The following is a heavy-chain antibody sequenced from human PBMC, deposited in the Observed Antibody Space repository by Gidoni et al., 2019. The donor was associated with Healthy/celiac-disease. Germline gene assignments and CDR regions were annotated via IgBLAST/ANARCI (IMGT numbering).Heavy chain of an antibody. CDR1: GFTFSSYS. CDR3: ARGFWYSSSSHTDWYFDL. D-gene: IGHD6-6*01. CDR2: ISSSSSYI. Sequence: EVQLVESGGGLVKPGGSLRLSCAASGFTFSSYSMNWVRQAPGKGLEWVSSISSSSSYIYYADSVKGRFTISRDNAKNSLYLQMNSLRAEDTAVYYCARGFWYSSSSHTDWYFDLWGRGTLVTVSS. V-gene: IGHV3-21*01. J-gene: IGHJ2*01.